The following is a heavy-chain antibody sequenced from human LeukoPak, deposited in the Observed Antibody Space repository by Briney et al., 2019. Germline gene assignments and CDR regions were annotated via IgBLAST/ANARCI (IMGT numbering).Heavy chain of an antibody. CDR1: GFTFSTYR. CDR3: ARHKYCTNAVCTTRWFDP. J-gene: IGHJ5*02. Sequence: GGSLRLSCAASGFTFSTYRMSWVRQAPGKGLEWVANIKQDGSEKHYVDSVKGRFTISRDNAKNSLYLQMNSLRAEDTAVYFCARHKYCTNAVCTTRWFDPWGQGTLVTVSS. D-gene: IGHD2-8*01. V-gene: IGHV3-7*01. CDR2: IKQDGSEK.